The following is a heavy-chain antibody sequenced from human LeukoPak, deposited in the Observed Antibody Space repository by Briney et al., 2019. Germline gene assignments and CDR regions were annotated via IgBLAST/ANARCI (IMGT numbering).Heavy chain of an antibody. J-gene: IGHJ5*02. V-gene: IGHV1-69*01. CDR2: IIPIFGTA. CDR1: GGASSSYA. CDR3: ARRITMVCGVTTDNWFDP. D-gene: IGHD3-10*01. Sequence: ASVKVSCKASGGASSSYAISWVRQAPGQGLEWMGGIIPIFGTANYAQKFQGRVTITADESASTAYMELSSLRSEHTSVYCCARRITMVCGVTTDNWFDPWGQGTLVTVSS.